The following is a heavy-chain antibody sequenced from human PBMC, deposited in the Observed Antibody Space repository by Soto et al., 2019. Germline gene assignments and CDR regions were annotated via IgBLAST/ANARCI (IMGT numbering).Heavy chain of an antibody. D-gene: IGHD3-9*01. CDR2: IYYSGST. CDR3: ARLYYDILTGYAAWFDP. J-gene: IGHJ5*02. Sequence: SETLSLTCTVCGGSISSGYYYWSWIRQPPGKGLEWIGYIYYSGSTYYNPSLKSRVTISVDTSKNQFSLKLSSVTAADTAVYYCARLYYDILTGYAAWFDPWGQVTLVNGS. CDR1: GGSISSGYYY. V-gene: IGHV4-30-4*01.